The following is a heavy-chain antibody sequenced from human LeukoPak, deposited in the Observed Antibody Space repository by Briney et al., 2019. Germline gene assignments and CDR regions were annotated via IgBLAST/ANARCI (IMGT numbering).Heavy chain of an antibody. J-gene: IGHJ6*02. CDR3: ARTGRLPYYYYGMDV. CDR2: TYYRSQWYN. Sequence: SQTLSLTCAISGDSVSSNSAAWNWIAQSPSSGLDWLGRTYYRSQWYNDYAVSVKSRITINPDTSKNQFSLQLNSVTPEDTAVYYCARTGRLPYYYYGMDVWGQGTTVTVSS. CDR1: GDSVSSNSAA. D-gene: IGHD1-14*01. V-gene: IGHV6-1*01.